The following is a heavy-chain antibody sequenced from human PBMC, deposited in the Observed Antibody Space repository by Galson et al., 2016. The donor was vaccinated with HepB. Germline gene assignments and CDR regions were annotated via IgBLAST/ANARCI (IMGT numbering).Heavy chain of an antibody. CDR3: AKVLPYSAGHGMDV. Sequence: SLRLSCAASGFTFSSCPMSWVRQAPGKGLEWVSSISGSGGSTHYTDSVKGRFTISRDNSKNTLYLQMNSLRAEDTAVYYCAKVLPYSAGHGMDVRGQGTTVTVSS. CDR1: GFTFSSCP. CDR2: ISGSGGST. J-gene: IGHJ6*01. D-gene: IGHD6-13*01. V-gene: IGHV3-23*01.